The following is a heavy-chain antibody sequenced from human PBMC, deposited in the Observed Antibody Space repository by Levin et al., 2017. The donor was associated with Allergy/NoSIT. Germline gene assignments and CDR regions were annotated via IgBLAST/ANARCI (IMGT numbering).Heavy chain of an antibody. CDR2: INPNTGGT. V-gene: IGHV1-2*04. J-gene: IGHJ5*02. CDR1: GYTFTGYY. D-gene: IGHD2-15*01. CDR3: AREGCSGGSCYTNWFDP. Sequence: ASVKVSCKASGYTFTGYYMHWVRQAPGQGLEWMGWINPNTGGTNYAQKFQGWVTMTRDTSISTAYMELSRLRSDDTAVYYCAREGCSGGSCYTNWFDPWGQGTLVTVSS.